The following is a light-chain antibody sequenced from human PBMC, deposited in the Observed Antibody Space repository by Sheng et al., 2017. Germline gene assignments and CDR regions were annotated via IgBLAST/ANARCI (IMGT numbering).Light chain of an antibody. V-gene: IGKV1-27*01. CDR3: LHYNGYPRM. Sequence: DIQMTQSPSSLSASVGDRVTITCRASRDIADYLAWYQQKPGKPPKLLIYGASTLQSGVPSRISGSGSGTEFALTISSLQPEDFATYYCLHYNGYPRMFGQGTKVEVK. CDR2: GAS. J-gene: IGKJ1*01. CDR1: RDIADY.